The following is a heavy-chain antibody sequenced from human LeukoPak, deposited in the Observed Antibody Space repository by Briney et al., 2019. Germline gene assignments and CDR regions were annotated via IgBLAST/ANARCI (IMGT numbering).Heavy chain of an antibody. Sequence: GGSLRLSCAASGFIFSSYGMHWVRQAPGKGLEWVSSISSSAIHIYYADSLKGRFTISRDNAKNSLYLQMTSLRVEDTAVYYCARDYDVLAGAFDYWGQGTLVTVSS. CDR1: GFIFSSYG. V-gene: IGHV3-21*01. J-gene: IGHJ4*02. CDR3: ARDYDVLAGAFDY. D-gene: IGHD3-9*01. CDR2: ISSSAIHI.